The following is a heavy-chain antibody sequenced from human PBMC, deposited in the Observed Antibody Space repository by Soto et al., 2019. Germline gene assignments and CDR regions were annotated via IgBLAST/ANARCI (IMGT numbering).Heavy chain of an antibody. CDR1: GFRFSTYG. V-gene: IGHV3-33*01. Sequence: VQLLESGGGLVQPGGSLRLSCGASGFRFSTYGTHWVRQAPGEGLEWMAVIVDHGNDRDYADSVRGRFTISRDNAKNMLYREMNSLRAEDPAMDYCARDDVLEGNALDYWGQGTLVTVSS. D-gene: IGHD4-4*01. CDR2: IVDHGNDR. CDR3: ARDDVLEGNALDY. J-gene: IGHJ4*02.